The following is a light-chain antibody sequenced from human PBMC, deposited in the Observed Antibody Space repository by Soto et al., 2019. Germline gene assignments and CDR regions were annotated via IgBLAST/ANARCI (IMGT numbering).Light chain of an antibody. J-gene: IGKJ4*01. Sequence: EIVLTQSPATLSLSPGQRATLSCRASQSVSSFLAWYQQKPGQAPRLLIYDASSRATDIPVRFSGSGSGTDFTLTISSLEPEDFAIYYCQQRTKWPPTFGGGTKVEIK. CDR1: QSVSSF. V-gene: IGKV3-11*01. CDR2: DAS. CDR3: QQRTKWPPT.